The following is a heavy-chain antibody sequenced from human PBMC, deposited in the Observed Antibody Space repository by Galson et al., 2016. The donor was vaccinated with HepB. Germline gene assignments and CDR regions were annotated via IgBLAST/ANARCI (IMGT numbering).Heavy chain of an antibody. CDR1: GFTFSDYY. CDR3: ARTLRGYNFFDYYDMDV. Sequence: SLRLSCAGSGFTFSDYYMTWIRQAPGKGLEWVSYISGPSSYTHYADSVKGRFTISRDNAKKSLYLQISSLRAEDTAVYYCARTLRGYNFFDYYDMDVWGKGTTVTVSS. D-gene: IGHD1-1*01. V-gene: IGHV3-11*06. J-gene: IGHJ6*03. CDR2: ISGPSSYT.